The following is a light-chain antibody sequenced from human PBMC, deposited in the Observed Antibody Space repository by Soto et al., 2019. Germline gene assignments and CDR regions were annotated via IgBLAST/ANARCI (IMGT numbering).Light chain of an antibody. Sequence: QSALTQPPSASGTPGQRVTIACSGSSSNIGSNYVYWYQQLPGTAPKLLIYRNNQRPSGVPDRFSGSKSGTSASLAISGLRSEDEADYYCSSYAGGINLEVFGTGTKVTVL. J-gene: IGLJ1*01. CDR2: RNN. CDR3: SSYAGGINLEV. V-gene: IGLV1-47*01. CDR1: SSNIGSNY.